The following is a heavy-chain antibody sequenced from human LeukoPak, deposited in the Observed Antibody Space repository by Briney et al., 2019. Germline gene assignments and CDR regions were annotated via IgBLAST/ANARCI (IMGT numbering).Heavy chain of an antibody. J-gene: IGHJ4*02. CDR2: ISAYNGNT. V-gene: IGHV1-18*01. CDR3: ARVRNYDSSGYYPGY. CDR1: GYTFTSYG. Sequence: GASVKVSCKASGYTFTSYGISWVRQAPGQGLEWMGWISAYNGNTNYAQKLQGRVTMTTDTSTSTAYMELRSMRSDDTAVYYCARVRNYDSSGYYPGYWGQGTLVTVSS. D-gene: IGHD3-22*01.